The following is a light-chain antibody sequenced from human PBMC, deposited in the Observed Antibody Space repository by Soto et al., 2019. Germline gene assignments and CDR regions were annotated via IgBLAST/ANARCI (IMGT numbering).Light chain of an antibody. CDR2: GAY. J-gene: IGKJ4*01. CDR1: QGISNW. V-gene: IGKV1-12*01. CDR3: QQTNTFFPLT. Sequence: DIQRTQSPSSVSASVGDRVTITCRASQGISNWLAWYQQQPGRAPKLLIYGAYTLQTGVPSRFSGGGSGTHFTLIISSLQPADFATYYCQQTNTFFPLTFGGGTRVEIK.